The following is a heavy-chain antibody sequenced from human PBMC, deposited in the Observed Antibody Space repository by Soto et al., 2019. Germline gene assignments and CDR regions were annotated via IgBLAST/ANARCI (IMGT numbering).Heavy chain of an antibody. CDR2: IIPIFGTA. CDR3: ARDGGPTYYYDSSGYYSHFDL. V-gene: IGHV1-69*13. J-gene: IGHJ2*01. Sequence: ASVKVSCEASGGTFSSYAISWVRQAPGQGLEWMGGIIPIFGTANYAQKFQGRVTITADESTSTAYMELSSLRSEDTAVYYCARDGGPTYYYDSSGYYSHFDLWGRGTLVTVSS. D-gene: IGHD3-22*01. CDR1: GGTFSSYA.